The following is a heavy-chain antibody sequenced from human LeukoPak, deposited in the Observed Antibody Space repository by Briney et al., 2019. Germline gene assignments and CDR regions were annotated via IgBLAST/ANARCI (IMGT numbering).Heavy chain of an antibody. J-gene: IGHJ4*02. D-gene: IGHD2-2*01. V-gene: IGHV1-69*13. CDR3: ARDPPGCSSTSCPLDY. Sequence: SVKVSCKASGYTFASFGITWVRQAPGQGLEWMGGIIPIFGTANYAQKFQGRVTITADESTSTAYMELSSLRSEDTAVHYCARDPPGCSSTSCPLDYWGQGTLVTVSS. CDR2: IIPIFGTA. CDR1: GYTFASFG.